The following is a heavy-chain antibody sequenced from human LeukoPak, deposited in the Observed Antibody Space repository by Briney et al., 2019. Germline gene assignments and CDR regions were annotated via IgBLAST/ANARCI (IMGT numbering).Heavy chain of an antibody. CDR2: IRNDGSNK. J-gene: IGHJ4*02. CDR1: GFTFSSYG. D-gene: IGHD3-9*01. Sequence: PGGSLRLSCAASGFTFSSYGMHWVRQAPGKGLEWVAFIRNDGSNKYYADSVKGRFTISRDNSKNTLYLQMNSLRTEDAALYYCAKDDILTGYSFDYWGQGTLVTVSS. V-gene: IGHV3-30*02. CDR3: AKDDILTGYSFDY.